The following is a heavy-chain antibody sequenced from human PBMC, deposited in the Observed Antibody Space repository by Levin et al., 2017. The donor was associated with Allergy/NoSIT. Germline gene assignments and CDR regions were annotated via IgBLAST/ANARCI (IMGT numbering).Heavy chain of an antibody. CDR2: IYSGGST. CDR3: ARGGLYYDFWSGYYNSPLDY. V-gene: IGHV3-53*01. J-gene: IGHJ4*02. Sequence: GGSLRLSCAASGFTVSSNYMSWVRQAPGKGLEWVSVIYSGGSTYYADSVKGRFTISRDNSKNTLYLQMNSLRAEDTAVYYCARGGLYYDFWSGYYNSPLDYWGQGTLVTVSS. CDR1: GFTVSSNY. D-gene: IGHD3-3*01.